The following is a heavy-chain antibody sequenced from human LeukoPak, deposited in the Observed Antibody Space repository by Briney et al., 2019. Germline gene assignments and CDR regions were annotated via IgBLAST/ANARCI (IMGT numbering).Heavy chain of an antibody. V-gene: IGHV1-2*02. CDR2: INPNSGGT. CDR1: GYTFTGYY. CDR3: ARGLTGIAAAGTFYMDV. D-gene: IGHD6-13*01. Sequence: GASVKVSCKASGYTFTGYYMHWVRQAPGQGLEWMGWINPNSGGTNYAQKFKGRVTMTRDTSISTAYMELSRLRFDDTAVYYCARGLTGIAAAGTFYMDVWGKGTTVTVSS. J-gene: IGHJ6*03.